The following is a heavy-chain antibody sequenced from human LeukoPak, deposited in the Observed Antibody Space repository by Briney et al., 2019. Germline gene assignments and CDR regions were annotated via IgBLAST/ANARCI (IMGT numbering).Heavy chain of an antibody. Sequence: GESLKISCKGSGYTFTSYWISWVRQMPGKGLEWMGRIDPSDSYTNYSPSFQGHVTISADKSISTAYLQWSSLKASDTAMYYCARHVKLKVDYYYYGMDVWGRGTTVTVSS. J-gene: IGHJ6*02. D-gene: IGHD3-10*02. CDR3: ARHVKLKVDYYYYGMDV. V-gene: IGHV5-10-1*01. CDR2: IDPSDSYT. CDR1: GYTFTSYW.